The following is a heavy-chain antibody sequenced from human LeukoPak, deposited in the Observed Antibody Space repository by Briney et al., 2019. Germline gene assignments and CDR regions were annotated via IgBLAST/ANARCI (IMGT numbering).Heavy chain of an antibody. CDR2: INAGNGNT. Sequence: ASVKVSCKASGYTFTSYAMHWVRQAPGQRLEWMGWINAGNGNTKYSQKFQGRVTITRDTSASTAYMELSSLRSEDTAVYYCARIGIPRHSGYDVDYWGQGTLVTVSS. V-gene: IGHV1-3*01. CDR1: GYTFTSYA. CDR3: ARIGIPRHSGYDVDY. J-gene: IGHJ4*02. D-gene: IGHD5-12*01.